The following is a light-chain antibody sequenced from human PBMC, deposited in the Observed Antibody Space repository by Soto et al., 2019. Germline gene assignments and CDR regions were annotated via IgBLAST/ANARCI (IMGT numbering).Light chain of an antibody. V-gene: IGKV1-5*01. Sequence: DIQMTQSPSTLSASVGDRVTITCRASQSISSWLAWYQQKPGKAPKLLIHEASRLESGVPSRFSGSESGTEFTLTISGLHAEDFATYYCKQYTNFPLTFGGGTKVEIK. CDR2: EAS. J-gene: IGKJ4*01. CDR1: QSISSW. CDR3: KQYTNFPLT.